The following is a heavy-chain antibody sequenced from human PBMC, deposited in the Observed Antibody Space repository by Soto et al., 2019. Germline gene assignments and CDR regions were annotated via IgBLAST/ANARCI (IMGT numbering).Heavy chain of an antibody. J-gene: IGHJ1*01. CDR2: IDWNDDK. D-gene: IGHD2-21*01. Sequence: PTLVNPTQTLTLTCTISGFSLSTDGMCVSWIRQPPGKALEWLARIDWNDDKYYSTSLKTRLTISKDTFKNQAVLTMTKLDPADTATYYCARVWWFGEKEYFQNWGQGTLVTVSS. CDR1: GFSLSTDGMC. CDR3: ARVWWFGEKEYFQN. V-gene: IGHV2-70*11.